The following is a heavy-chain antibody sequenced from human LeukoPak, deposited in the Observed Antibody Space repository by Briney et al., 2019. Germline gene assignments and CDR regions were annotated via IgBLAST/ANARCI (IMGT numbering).Heavy chain of an antibody. CDR1: GFTFSSYS. D-gene: IGHD6-13*01. Sequence: GGSLRLSCAASGFTFSSYSMNWVRQAPGKGLEWVSSISSSSSYIYYADSVKGRFTISRDNAKNSLYLQMNSLRAEGTAVYYCARGESSSWYLDYWGQGTLVTVSS. CDR3: ARGESSSWYLDY. J-gene: IGHJ4*02. V-gene: IGHV3-21*01. CDR2: ISSSSSYI.